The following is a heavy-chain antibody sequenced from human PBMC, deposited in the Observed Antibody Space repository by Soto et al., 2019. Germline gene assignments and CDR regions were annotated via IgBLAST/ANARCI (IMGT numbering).Heavy chain of an antibody. CDR1: GGSISSGGYY. CDR3: ASSTTVTPNGYYYYYGMDV. V-gene: IGHV4-31*03. CDR2: IYYSGST. J-gene: IGHJ6*02. Sequence: SETLSLTCTVSGGSISSGGYYWSWIRQHPGKGLEWIGYIYYSGSTYYNPSLKSRVTISVDTSKNQFSLKLSSVTAADTAVYYCASSTTVTPNGYYYYYGMDVWGQGTTVTVSS. D-gene: IGHD4-17*01.